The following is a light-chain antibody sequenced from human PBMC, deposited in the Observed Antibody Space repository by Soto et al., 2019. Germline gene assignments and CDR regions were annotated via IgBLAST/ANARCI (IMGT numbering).Light chain of an antibody. CDR3: AAWDDSLDYV. V-gene: IGLV1-47*02. CDR1: SSNIGSNY. Sequence: QTVVTQPPSASGTPGQRVTISCSGSSSNIGSNYVYWYQQLPGTAPKLLIYSNNQRPSGVPDRFSGSKSGTSASLAISGLRSEDEADYYCAAWDDSLDYVFGTGTKVTVL. J-gene: IGLJ1*01. CDR2: SNN.